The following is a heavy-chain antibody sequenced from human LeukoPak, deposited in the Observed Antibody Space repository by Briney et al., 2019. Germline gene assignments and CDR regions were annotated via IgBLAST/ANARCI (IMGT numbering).Heavy chain of an antibody. J-gene: IGHJ3*02. Sequence: ASVKVSCKASGYTFTSYGISWVRQAPGQGLEWMGWVSAYNGNTNYAQKLQGRVTMTTDTSTSTAYMELRSLRSDDTAVYYCARVFDFWSGLGAFDIWGQGTMVTVSS. V-gene: IGHV1-18*01. CDR2: VSAYNGNT. CDR3: ARVFDFWSGLGAFDI. CDR1: GYTFTSYG. D-gene: IGHD3-3*01.